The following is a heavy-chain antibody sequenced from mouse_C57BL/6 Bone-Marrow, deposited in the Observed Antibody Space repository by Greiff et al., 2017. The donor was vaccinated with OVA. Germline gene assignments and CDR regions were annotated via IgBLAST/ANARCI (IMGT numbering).Heavy chain of an antibody. Sequence: QVQLQQPGAELVRPGTSVKLSCKASGYTFTSYWMHWVKQRPGQGLEWIGVIDPSDSYTNYNQKFKGKATLTVDTSSSTAYMQLSSLTSEDSAVYYCARGGATIWYFDVWGTGTTVTVSS. CDR3: ARGGATIWYFDV. CDR1: GYTFTSYW. D-gene: IGHD2-1*01. J-gene: IGHJ1*03. V-gene: IGHV1-59*01. CDR2: IDPSDSYT.